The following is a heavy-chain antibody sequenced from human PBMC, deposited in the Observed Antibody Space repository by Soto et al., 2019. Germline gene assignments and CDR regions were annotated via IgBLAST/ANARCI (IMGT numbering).Heavy chain of an antibody. D-gene: IGHD4-4*01. CDR3: ARGMTTVTTIDY. J-gene: IGHJ4*02. CDR2: IYHSGST. V-gene: IGHV4-30-2*01. CDR1: GGSISSGGYS. Sequence: QLQLQESGSGLVEPSQTLSLTCAVSGGSISSGGYSWSWIRQPPGKGLEWIGYIYHSGSTYYNPSLKNRVTISVDRSKNQFSLKLSSVTAADTAVYYCARGMTTVTTIDYWGQGTLVTVSS.